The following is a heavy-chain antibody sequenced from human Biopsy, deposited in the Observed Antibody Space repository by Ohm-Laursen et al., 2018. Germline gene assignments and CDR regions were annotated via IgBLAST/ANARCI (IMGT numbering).Heavy chain of an antibody. V-gene: IGHV4-59*01. Sequence: TLFLTCTVSGDSISSYYWSWIRQPPGKGLQWIGYVYYTGSTDYNPSLQSRVTISVDTSKNHFSLRLRSVTPADTAIYYCARDRGYYSDRTAPGYFDLWGRGTLVTVSS. CDR3: ARDRGYYSDRTAPGYFDL. D-gene: IGHD3-22*01. CDR1: GDSISSYY. J-gene: IGHJ2*01. CDR2: VYYTGST.